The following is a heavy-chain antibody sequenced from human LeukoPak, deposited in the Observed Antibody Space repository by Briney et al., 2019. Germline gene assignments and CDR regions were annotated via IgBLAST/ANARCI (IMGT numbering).Heavy chain of an antibody. J-gene: IGHJ4*02. CDR2: IYYSGST. CDR3: ARFEPRYYFDY. CDR1: GGSISSHY. V-gene: IGHV4-59*11. D-gene: IGHD3-9*01. Sequence: PSETLSLTCTVSGGSISSHYWSWIRQPPGKGLEWIGYIYYSGSTNYNPSLKSRVTISVDTSKNQFSLKLSSVTAADTAVYYCARFEPRYYFDYWGQGTLVTVSS.